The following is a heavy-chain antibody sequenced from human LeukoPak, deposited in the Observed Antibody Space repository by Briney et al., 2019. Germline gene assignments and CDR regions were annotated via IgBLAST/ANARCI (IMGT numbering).Heavy chain of an antibody. CDR1: GFTFSSYG. D-gene: IGHD6-19*01. Sequence: PGGSLRLSCAASGFTFSSYGMHWVRQAPGKGLEWVAVIWYDGSDKYYADSVKGRFTISRDNSKNTLYLQMNSLRVEDTAVYYCARVLGDSGWYLDWFDPWGQGTLVTVSS. CDR3: ARVLGDSGWYLDWFDP. J-gene: IGHJ5*02. V-gene: IGHV3-33*01. CDR2: IWYDGSDK.